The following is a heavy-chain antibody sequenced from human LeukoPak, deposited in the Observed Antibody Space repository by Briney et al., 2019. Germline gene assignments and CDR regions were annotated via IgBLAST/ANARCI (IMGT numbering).Heavy chain of an antibody. Sequence: XYAXHWVRQAPGXGLXWVAVISYDGSNKYYADSVKGRFTISRDNSKNTLSLQMTSLRTDDTAIYYCXXXXGYXXXXYEDWGXGXLVTVSS. V-gene: IGHV3-30*01. CDR1: XYA. CDR2: ISYDGSNK. D-gene: IGHD5-18*01. J-gene: IGHJ4*02. CDR3: XXXXGYXXXXYED.